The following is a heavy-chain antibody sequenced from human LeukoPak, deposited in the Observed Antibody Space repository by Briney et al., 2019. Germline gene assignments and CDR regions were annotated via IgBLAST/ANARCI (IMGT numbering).Heavy chain of an antibody. CDR3: ARDLVRGASDD. CDR1: GFIFSLYY. J-gene: IGHJ4*02. V-gene: IGHV3-11*06. CDR2: ISSGSSYT. Sequence: GGSLRLSCAASGFIFSLYYMSWIRQAPGKGPQCVSYISSGSSYTNYAASVKGRFTISRDNAKNSLYLQMNGLRDEDTAVYYCARDLVRGASDDWGQGTLVTVSS. D-gene: IGHD3-10*01.